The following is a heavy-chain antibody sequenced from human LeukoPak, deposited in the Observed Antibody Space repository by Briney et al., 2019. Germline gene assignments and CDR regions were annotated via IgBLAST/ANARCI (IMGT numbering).Heavy chain of an antibody. J-gene: IGHJ6*02. V-gene: IGHV4-59*01. CDR3: ARETMVRGVIGQSYYYYGMDV. CDR2: IYYSGST. D-gene: IGHD3-10*01. CDR1: GGSISSYY. Sequence: SETLSLTCTVSGGSISSYYWSWIRQPPGKGLEWIGYIYYSGSTNYNPSLKSRVTISVDTSKNQFSLKLSSVTAADTVVYYCARETMVRGVIGQSYYYYGMDVWGQGTTVTVSS.